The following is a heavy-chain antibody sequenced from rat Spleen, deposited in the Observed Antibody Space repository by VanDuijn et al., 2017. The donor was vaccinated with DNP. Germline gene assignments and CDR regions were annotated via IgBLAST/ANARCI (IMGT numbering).Heavy chain of an antibody. V-gene: IGHV6-8*01. J-gene: IGHJ3*01. CDR3: TYGFAY. CDR1: GFTFSNAW. Sequence: EVQLVETGGSLVQPGKSLKLTCATSGFTFSNAWMHWVRQSPEKQLEWVAQIKAKSNNYATYYAESVKGRLTISRDDSKSSVYLQMNSLKEEDTAIYYCTYGFAYWGQGTRVTVSS. CDR2: IKAKSNNYAT.